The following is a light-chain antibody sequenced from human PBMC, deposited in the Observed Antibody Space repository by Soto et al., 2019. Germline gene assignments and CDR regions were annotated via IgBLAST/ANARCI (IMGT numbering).Light chain of an antibody. CDR1: SSDVGGYNY. Sequence: QSALTQPASVSGSPGQSITISCTGTSSDVGGYNYVSWYQQHPGKAPKLMIYEVSNRPSGVSNRFSGSKSGNTASLTISGLQAEDEADYFCTSSTTDSLDVFGTGTKLTVL. J-gene: IGLJ1*01. CDR3: TSSTTDSLDV. CDR2: EVS. V-gene: IGLV2-14*01.